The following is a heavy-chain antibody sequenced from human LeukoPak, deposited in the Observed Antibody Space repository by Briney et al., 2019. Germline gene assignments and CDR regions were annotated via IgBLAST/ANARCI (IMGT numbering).Heavy chain of an antibody. D-gene: IGHD2-2*02. CDR1: GYSFTNHD. J-gene: IGHJ4*02. Sequence: GASVKVSCKASGYSFTNHDIHWVRQAPGQRLEWMGCINPDNGNTKYSQEFQGRVTITRDTSATTAYMELSSLRSEDMAVYYCTLYNYWGQGTLVTVSS. CDR2: INPDNGNT. CDR3: TLYNY. V-gene: IGHV1-3*03.